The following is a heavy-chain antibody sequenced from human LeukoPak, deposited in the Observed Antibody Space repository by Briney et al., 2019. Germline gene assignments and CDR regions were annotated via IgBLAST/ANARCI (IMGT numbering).Heavy chain of an antibody. D-gene: IGHD2-2*01. CDR1: GFTFSSSW. Sequence: GGSLRLSCAASGFTFSSSWMSWVRQAPGKGLEWVANIKQDGSEKYYVDSVKGRFTISRDNAKNSLYLQMNSLRAEDTAVYYCARVFKGKYCSSTSCSPSWFDPWGQGTLVTVSS. V-gene: IGHV3-7*04. CDR2: IKQDGSEK. J-gene: IGHJ5*02. CDR3: ARVFKGKYCSSTSCSPSWFDP.